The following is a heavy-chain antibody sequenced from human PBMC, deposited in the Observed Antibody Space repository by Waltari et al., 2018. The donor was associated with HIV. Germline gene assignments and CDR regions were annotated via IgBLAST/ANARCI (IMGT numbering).Heavy chain of an antibody. J-gene: IGHJ4*02. Sequence: EVQLVESGGGLVQPGGSLRLSCAASGFTVSSNYMSWVRQAPGKGLEWVSVIYSGGSTYYADSVKGRFTISRDNSKNTLYLQMNSLRAEDTAVYYCARWLAPYYFDYWGQGTLVTVSS. CDR3: ARWLAPYYFDY. CDR2: IYSGGST. V-gene: IGHV3-66*02. CDR1: GFTVSSNY. D-gene: IGHD6-19*01.